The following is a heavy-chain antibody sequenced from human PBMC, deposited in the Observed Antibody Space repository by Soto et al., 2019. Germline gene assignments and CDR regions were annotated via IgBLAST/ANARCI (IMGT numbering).Heavy chain of an antibody. V-gene: IGHV4-30-4*01. CDR2: IYYSGST. D-gene: IGHD4-17*01. J-gene: IGHJ4*02. CDR1: GGSISSGDYY. CDR3: ARDYGGNSLLDY. Sequence: SSETLSLTCTVSGGSISSGDYYWSWIRQPPGKGLEWIGYIYYSGSTYYNPSLKSRVTISVDTSKNQFSLKLSSVTAADTAVYYCARDYGGNSLLDYWGQGTLVPSPQ.